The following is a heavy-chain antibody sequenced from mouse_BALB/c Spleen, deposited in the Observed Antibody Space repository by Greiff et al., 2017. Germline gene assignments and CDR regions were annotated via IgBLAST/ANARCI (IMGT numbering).Heavy chain of an antibody. CDR3: ARGGTTVVLDY. CDR2: INPYNDGT. J-gene: IGHJ2*01. CDR1: GYTFTSYV. V-gene: IGHV1-14*01. D-gene: IGHD1-1*01. Sequence: VHVKQSGPELVKPGASVKMSCKASGYTFTSYVMHWVKQKPGQGLEWIGYINPYNDGTKYNEKFKGKATLTSDKSSSTAYMELSSLTSEDSAVYYCARGGTTVVLDYWGQGTTLTVSS.